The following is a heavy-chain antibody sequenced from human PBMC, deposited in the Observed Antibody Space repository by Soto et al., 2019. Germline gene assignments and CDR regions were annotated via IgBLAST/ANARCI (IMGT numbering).Heavy chain of an antibody. V-gene: IGHV3-15*07. CDR3: TTGDPPIYGSPRRHFDY. CDR2: IKSKTDDGTT. CDR1: GFCFTQGS. D-gene: IGHD6-13*01. Sequence: PGGSRSVACGASGFCFTQGSINYERQGPGKGLEWVGRIKSKTDDGTTDYAAPVKGRFTISRDDSKNTLYLQMNSLKTEDTAVYYCTTGDPPIYGSPRRHFDYWGQGTLVTVS. J-gene: IGHJ4*02.